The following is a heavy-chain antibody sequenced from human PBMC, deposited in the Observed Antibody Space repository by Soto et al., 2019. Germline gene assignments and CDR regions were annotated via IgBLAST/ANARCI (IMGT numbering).Heavy chain of an antibody. CDR2: INHSGST. D-gene: IGHD5-12*01. J-gene: IGHJ4*02. CDR3: VGLANLLDFDY. CDR1: GGSFSGYY. Sequence: QVQLQQWGAGLLKPSETLSLTCAVYGGSFSGYYWCWIRQPPGKGLEWIGEINHSGSTNYNASLKSRVTISVDTSKNQFSLKLSSVTAADTAVYYCVGLANLLDFDYWGQGTLVTVSS. V-gene: IGHV4-34*01.